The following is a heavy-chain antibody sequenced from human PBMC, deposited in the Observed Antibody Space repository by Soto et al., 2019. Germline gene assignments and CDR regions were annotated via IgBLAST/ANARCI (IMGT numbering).Heavy chain of an antibody. CDR3: ASGAGYQLLYQIGDY. CDR1: GYTFTSYY. CDR2: INPSGGST. D-gene: IGHD2-2*02. J-gene: IGHJ4*02. V-gene: IGHV1-46*03. Sequence: QVQLVQSGAEVKKPGASVKVSCKASGYTFTSYYMHWVRQAPGQLLEWMGIINPSGGSTSYEQKFQGRVNMTRDTSTTTVYMELSSLRSEDTAVYYCASGAGYQLLYQIGDYWGQGTLVTVSS.